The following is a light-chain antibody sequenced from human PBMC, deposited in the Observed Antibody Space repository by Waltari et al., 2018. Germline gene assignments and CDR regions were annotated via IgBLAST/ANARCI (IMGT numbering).Light chain of an antibody. J-gene: IGLJ3*02. Sequence: SYVLTQPPSVSVAPGNTATITCGGTNIGSKDVQWYQQTPGQAPLPVAHADRDRPSGIPDRFSGSNSGNTATLTISRVEAGDEADYYCQVWDRSDDQWVFGGGTKLTVL. V-gene: IGLV3-21*03. CDR2: ADR. CDR1: NIGSKD. CDR3: QVWDRSDDQWV.